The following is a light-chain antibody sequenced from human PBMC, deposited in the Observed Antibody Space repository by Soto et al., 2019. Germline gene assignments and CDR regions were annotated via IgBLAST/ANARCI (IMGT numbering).Light chain of an antibody. Sequence: DVQMTQTPSSLSASVGDRVILTCRASQSIGNWLAWYQQKPGKAPKLLIYKASSLESGVPTRFSGSGSGTDFTLTISSLQPEDFAAYDCQQYNSYVFGTGTKVD. CDR2: KAS. J-gene: IGKJ3*01. CDR1: QSIGNW. CDR3: QQYNSYV. V-gene: IGKV1-5*03.